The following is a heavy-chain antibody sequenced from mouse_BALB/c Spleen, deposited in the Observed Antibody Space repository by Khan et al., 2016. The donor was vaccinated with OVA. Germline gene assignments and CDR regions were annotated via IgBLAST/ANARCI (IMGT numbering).Heavy chain of an antibody. J-gene: IGHJ4*01. CDR1: GYTFTSYG. V-gene: IGHV9-3-1*01. CDR2: INTYTGEP. CDR3: ARPPYFSDTLDY. Sequence: QIQLVQSGPELKKPGETVKLSCTASGYTFTSYGMNWVKQSPGKALRWMGWINTYTGEPTYTDDFKGRFAFSLENSASTAYLQINNLKHEDTATYFCARPPYFSDTLDYWGQGTSVTGSS. D-gene: IGHD2-10*01.